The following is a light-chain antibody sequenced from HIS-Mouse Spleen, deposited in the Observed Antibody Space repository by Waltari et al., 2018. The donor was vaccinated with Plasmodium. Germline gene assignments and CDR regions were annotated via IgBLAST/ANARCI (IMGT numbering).Light chain of an antibody. V-gene: IGLV4-69*01. J-gene: IGLJ2*01. Sequence: QLVLTQSPSASASLGASVQLTCTLRSGHSSYAIAWPQQQPEKGPRYLMKLNSDGSHSKGDGIPDRFSGSSSGAERYLTISSLQSEDEADYYCQTWGTGMGVFGGGTKLTVL. CDR1: SGHSSYA. CDR3: QTWGTGMGV. CDR2: LNSDGSH.